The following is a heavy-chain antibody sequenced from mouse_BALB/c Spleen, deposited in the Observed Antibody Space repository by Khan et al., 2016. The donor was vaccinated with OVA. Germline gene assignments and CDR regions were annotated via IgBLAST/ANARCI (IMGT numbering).Heavy chain of an antibody. D-gene: IGHD2-10*01. J-gene: IGHJ2*01. Sequence: QVQLQQSGAELMKPGASVKISCKATGYTFRSYWMEWVKQRPGHGLEWIGEILPGTGSTNYNEKFKGKATFTADTSSNTAYMQLSSLTSEDSAVYYCSRPYYADYWGQGTTLTVSS. V-gene: IGHV1-9*01. CDR1: GYTFRSYW. CDR3: SRPYYADY. CDR2: ILPGTGST.